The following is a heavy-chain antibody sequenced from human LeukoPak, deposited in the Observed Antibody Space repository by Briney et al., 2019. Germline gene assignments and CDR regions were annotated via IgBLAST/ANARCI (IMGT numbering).Heavy chain of an antibody. V-gene: IGHV1-18*01. CDR3: ARDWRVDTAMVTGGRYGMDV. D-gene: IGHD5-18*01. CDR1: GYTFTSYG. J-gene: IGHJ6*02. Sequence: ASVKVSCKASGYTFTSYGISWVRQAPGQGLEWMGWISAYNGNTIYAQKLQGRVTMTTDTSTSTAYMELRSLRSDDTAVYYCARDWRVDTAMVTGGRYGMDVWGQGTTVTVSS. CDR2: ISAYNGNT.